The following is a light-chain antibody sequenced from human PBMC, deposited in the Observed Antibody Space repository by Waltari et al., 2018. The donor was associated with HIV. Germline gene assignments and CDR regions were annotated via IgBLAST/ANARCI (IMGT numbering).Light chain of an antibody. Sequence: SSELTQDPAVSVALGQTVRITCQGESLRKYSANWYQQKPGQAPVLVMYGKSNYASGIPDRFSGSTSGDTASLTITGAQAEDEADYYCDSRDSNDIHHVFGTGTKVTV. V-gene: IGLV3-19*01. CDR3: DSRDSNDIHHV. CDR2: GKS. CDR1: SLRKYS. J-gene: IGLJ1*01.